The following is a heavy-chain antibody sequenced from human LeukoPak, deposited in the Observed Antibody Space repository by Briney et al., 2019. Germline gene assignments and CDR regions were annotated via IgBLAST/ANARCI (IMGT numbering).Heavy chain of an antibody. CDR1: GYIFTSYD. CDR2: INPNSGGT. J-gene: IGHJ4*02. CDR3: ARVGGITIFGVPSSTLFDY. D-gene: IGHD3-3*01. Sequence: ASVKLSCKASGYIFTSYDISWVRQATGQGLEWMGWINPNSGGTNYAQKFQGRVTMTRDTSISTAYMELSRLRSDDTAVYYCARVGGITIFGVPSSTLFDYWGQGTLVTVSS. V-gene: IGHV1-2*02.